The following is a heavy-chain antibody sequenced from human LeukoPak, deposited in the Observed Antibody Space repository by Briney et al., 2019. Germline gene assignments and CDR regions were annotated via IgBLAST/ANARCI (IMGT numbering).Heavy chain of an antibody. CDR1: GFTFSHYE. Sequence: SGGSLRLSCAASGFTFSHYEMSWVRQAPGKGLEWISYISGSENTIVYADSVKGRFTISRDSAMNSLFLQMNSLRVEDRAVYYCVRGHPGAFDIWGQGTMVAVSS. CDR2: ISGSENTI. J-gene: IGHJ3*02. CDR3: VRGHPGAFDI. V-gene: IGHV3-48*03.